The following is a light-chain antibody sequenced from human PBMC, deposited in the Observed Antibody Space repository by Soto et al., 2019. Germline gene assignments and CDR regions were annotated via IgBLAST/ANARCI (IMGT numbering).Light chain of an antibody. CDR1: QSVSSY. Sequence: EIVLTQSPATLSLSPGERATLSCRASQSVSSYLAWYQQKPGQAPRLLIYDASNRTTGIPARFSGSGSGTDFTLTISSLEPEEFAVYYCQQRSTPYTGGQGTKLDIK. V-gene: IGKV3-11*01. J-gene: IGKJ2*01. CDR2: DAS. CDR3: QQRSTPYT.